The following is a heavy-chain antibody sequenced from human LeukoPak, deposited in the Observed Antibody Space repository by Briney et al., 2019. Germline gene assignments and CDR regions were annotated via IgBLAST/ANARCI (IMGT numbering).Heavy chain of an antibody. J-gene: IGHJ2*01. CDR1: GGSISSGTYY. CDR2: INTSGST. Sequence: SETLSLTCTVSGGSISSGTYYWSWIRQPAGKGLEWIGRINTSGSTNYNPSLKNRVTISVETSKNQFSLNLTSVTAADTALYYCARGRRDGYNFYWYFDLWGRGTLVTVSS. CDR3: ARGRRDGYNFYWYFDL. V-gene: IGHV4-61*02. D-gene: IGHD5-24*01.